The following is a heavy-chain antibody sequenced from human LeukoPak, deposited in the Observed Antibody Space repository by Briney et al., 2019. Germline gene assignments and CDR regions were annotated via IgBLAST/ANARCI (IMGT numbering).Heavy chain of an antibody. D-gene: IGHD3-10*01. CDR1: GYTFTDYY. J-gene: IGHJ1*01. V-gene: IGHV1-2*02. CDR2: INPSSGRT. CDR3: ARIWGPTSGSYFHH. Sequence: AASVKVSCMASGYTFTDYYIHWARQAPGQGLEWLGRINPSSGRTDYAQKIQDRVTLTTDTSTVTSYMEMNRLTADDTAVYYCARIWGPTSGSYFHHWGQGTLVTVSS.